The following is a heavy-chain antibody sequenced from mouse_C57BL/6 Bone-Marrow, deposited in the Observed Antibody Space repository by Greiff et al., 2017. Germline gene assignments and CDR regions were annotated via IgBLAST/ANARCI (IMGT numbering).Heavy chain of an antibody. J-gene: IGHJ2*01. CDR3: ARWINTVVATRYYFDY. CDR1: GYTFTSYW. Sequence: QVQLQQPGAELVKPGASVKLSCKASGYTFTSYWMHWVKQRPGQGLEWIGMIHPNSGSTNYNEKFKSKATLTVDKSSSPAYMQLSTLTSEDSAVYYCARWINTVVATRYYFDYWGQGTTLTVSS. D-gene: IGHD1-1*01. V-gene: IGHV1-64*01. CDR2: IHPNSGST.